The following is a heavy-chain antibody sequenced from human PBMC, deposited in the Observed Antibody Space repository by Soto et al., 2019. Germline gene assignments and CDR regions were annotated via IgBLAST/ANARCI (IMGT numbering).Heavy chain of an antibody. J-gene: IGHJ4*02. V-gene: IGHV3-9*01. D-gene: IGHD5-12*01. CDR3: AKDIGPDGYTPLGFDY. CDR2: ISWNSGSI. CDR1: GFTFDDYA. Sequence: EVQLVESGGGLVQPGRSLRLSCAASGFTFDDYAMHWVRQAPGKGLEWVSGISWNSGSIGYADSVKGRFTISRDNAKNSLYLQMNSLRAEDTALNYCAKDIGPDGYTPLGFDYWGQGTLVTVSS.